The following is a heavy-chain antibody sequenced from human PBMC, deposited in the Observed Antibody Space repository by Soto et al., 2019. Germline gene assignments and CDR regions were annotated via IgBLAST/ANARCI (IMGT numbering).Heavy chain of an antibody. J-gene: IGHJ4*02. CDR2: INHSGST. V-gene: IGHV4-34*01. Sequence: QVQLQQWGAGLLKPSETLSLTCAVYGGSFSGYYWSWVRQPPGKGLEWIGEINHSGSTNYNPSLKSRVTISVDTSKNQFSLKLSSVTAADTAVYSCARGGRFLEWLFYDYWGQGTLVTVSS. CDR1: GGSFSGYY. CDR3: ARGGRFLEWLFYDY. D-gene: IGHD3-3*01.